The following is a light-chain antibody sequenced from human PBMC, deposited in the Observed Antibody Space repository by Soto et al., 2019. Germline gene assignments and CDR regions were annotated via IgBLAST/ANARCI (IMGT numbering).Light chain of an antibody. Sequence: QSVLTQPASVSGSPGQSITISCTGTSSDVGGYNYVSWYQHHPGKAPKLMIYEVSDRPSGVSNRFSGSKSGNTASLTISGLQAEDEADYYCSSYTSRFTFNYIFGTGTKLTVL. J-gene: IGLJ1*01. V-gene: IGLV2-14*01. CDR2: EVS. CDR1: SSDVGGYNY. CDR3: SSYTSRFTFNYI.